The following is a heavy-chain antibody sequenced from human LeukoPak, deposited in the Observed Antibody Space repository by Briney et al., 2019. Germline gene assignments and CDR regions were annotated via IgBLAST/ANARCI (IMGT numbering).Heavy chain of an antibody. CDR3: AKDRVEYYYGSGSYCPLDY. V-gene: IGHV3-23*01. CDR2: ISGSGGST. CDR1: GFTFSRYA. J-gene: IGHJ4*02. D-gene: IGHD3-10*01. Sequence: PGGSLRLSCAASGFTFSRYAMSWVRQAPGKGLEWVSAISGSGGSTYYADSVKGRFTISRDNSKNTLYLQMNSLRAEDTAVYYCAKDRVEYYYGSGSYCPLDYWGQGTLVTVSS.